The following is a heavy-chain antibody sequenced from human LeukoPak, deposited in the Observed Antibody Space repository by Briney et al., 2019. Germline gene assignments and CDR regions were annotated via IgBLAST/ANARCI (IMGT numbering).Heavy chain of an antibody. CDR1: GFTFSSYG. D-gene: IGHD5-24*01. CDR2: IRYDGSNK. Sequence: PGGSLRLSCAASGFTFSSYGMHWVRQAPGKGLEWVAFIRYDGSNKYYADSVKGRFTISRDNSKNTLYLQMNSLRAEDTAVYYCATDGYNPFDYWGQGTLVTVSS. V-gene: IGHV3-30*02. J-gene: IGHJ4*02. CDR3: ATDGYNPFDY.